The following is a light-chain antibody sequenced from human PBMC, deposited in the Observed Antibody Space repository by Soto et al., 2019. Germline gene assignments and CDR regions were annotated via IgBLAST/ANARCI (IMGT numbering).Light chain of an antibody. V-gene: IGKV3-15*01. J-gene: IGKJ5*01. CDR2: GAS. Sequence: EIVMTQSPATLSVSPGERATLSCRASQSVSSNLAWYQQKPGQAPRLLIYGASTRATGIPARFSGSGSGTEFTLTISRLEPEDFAVYYCQQYNNWPRITFGQGTRLEIK. CDR1: QSVSSN. CDR3: QQYNNWPRIT.